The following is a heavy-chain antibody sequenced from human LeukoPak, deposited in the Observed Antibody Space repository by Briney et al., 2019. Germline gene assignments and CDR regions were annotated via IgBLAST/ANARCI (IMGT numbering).Heavy chain of an antibody. V-gene: IGHV1-18*01. D-gene: IGHD3-10*01. CDR1: GYIFTSYG. J-gene: IGHJ4*02. CDR3: ARVQFGELPDY. CDR2: ISGYNGIT. Sequence: ASVKVSCKASGYIFTSYGISWVRQAPGQGLEWMGWISGYNGITNYAQKLQGRVTMTTDTSTSTAYMELRSLRSDDTAVYYCARVQFGELPDYRGQGTLVTVSS.